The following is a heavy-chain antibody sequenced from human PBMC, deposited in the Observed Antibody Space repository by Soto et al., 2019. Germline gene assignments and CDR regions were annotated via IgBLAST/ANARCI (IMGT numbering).Heavy chain of an antibody. CDR3: VHTVAATGPSYYFYYYGLDV. CDR1: GFSLSTSGVG. D-gene: IGHD6-13*01. Sequence: GSGPTLVNPTQTLTLTCTFSGFSLSTSGVGVGWIRQPPGKALEWLALIYWDDEKRYSPSLKSRLTITKDTSKDLVVLKMTDADPVDTATYYCVHTVAATGPSYYFYYYGLDVWGQGTTVTVSS. CDR2: IYWDDEK. J-gene: IGHJ6*02. V-gene: IGHV2-5*02.